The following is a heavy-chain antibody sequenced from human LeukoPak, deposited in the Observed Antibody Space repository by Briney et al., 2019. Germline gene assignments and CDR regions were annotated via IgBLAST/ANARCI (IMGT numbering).Heavy chain of an antibody. CDR3: AGSSCSSTSCPPVYFDY. V-gene: IGHV3-30*04. J-gene: IGHJ4*02. Sequence: GRSLRLSCAASGFTFSSYAMHWVRQAPGKGLEWVAVISYDGSNKYYADSVKGRFTISRDNSKNTLYLQMNSLRAEDTAVYYCAGSSCSSTSCPPVYFDYWGQGTLVTVSS. D-gene: IGHD2-2*01. CDR1: GFTFSSYA. CDR2: ISYDGSNK.